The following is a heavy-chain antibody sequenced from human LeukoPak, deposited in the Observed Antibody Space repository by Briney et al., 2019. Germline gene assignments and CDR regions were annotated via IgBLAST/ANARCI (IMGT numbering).Heavy chain of an antibody. V-gene: IGHV3-21*01. Sequence: GGSLRLSCAASGFTFSSYSMNWVRQAPGKGLEWVSSISGGSEYTYFADSVKGRFTISRDNSKSTLYLQINSMRTEDTAVYYCARREESYGYEFPFDYWGQGTLVTVSS. CDR2: ISGGSEYT. D-gene: IGHD5-18*01. J-gene: IGHJ4*02. CDR3: ARREESYGYEFPFDY. CDR1: GFTFSSYS.